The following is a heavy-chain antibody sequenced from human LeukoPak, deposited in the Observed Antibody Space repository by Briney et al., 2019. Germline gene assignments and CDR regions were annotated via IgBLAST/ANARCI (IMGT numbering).Heavy chain of an antibody. D-gene: IGHD7-27*01. CDR3: ARDRDWGCSYCSY. Sequence: AGGTLRLSCASSGFTFSSYGMHWVRQAPGKGLEWVAVIWFDGSNKYYADSVKGRFTISRDNSKNTLCLQMNSLRAEDTAVYYCARDRDWGCSYCSYWGQGTLVTVSS. CDR1: GFTFSSYG. V-gene: IGHV3-33*01. CDR2: IWFDGSNK. J-gene: IGHJ4*02.